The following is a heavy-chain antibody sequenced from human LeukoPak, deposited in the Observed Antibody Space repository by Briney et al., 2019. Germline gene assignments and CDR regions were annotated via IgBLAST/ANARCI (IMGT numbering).Heavy chain of an antibody. V-gene: IGHV1-24*01. Sequence: ASVKVSCKVSGYTLTELSMHWVRQAPGKGLEWTGGFDPEDGETIYAQKFQGRVTMTEDTSTDTAYMELSSLRSEDTAVYYCARGSGSGYYYPFDYWGQGTLVTVSS. J-gene: IGHJ4*02. CDR1: GYTLTELS. D-gene: IGHD3-22*01. CDR2: FDPEDGET. CDR3: ARGSGSGYYYPFDY.